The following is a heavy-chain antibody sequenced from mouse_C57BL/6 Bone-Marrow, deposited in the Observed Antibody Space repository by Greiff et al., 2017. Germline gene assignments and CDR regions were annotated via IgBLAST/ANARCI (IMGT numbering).Heavy chain of an antibody. J-gene: IGHJ1*03. CDR1: GFTFSDYG. Sequence: EVQGVESGGGLVKPGGSLKLSCAASGFTFSDYGMHWVRQAPGKGLEWVAYISSGSSTIYYADTVKGRVTITRDNANNTLFLAMTSLRSEDTAMYYCEKGYDDDGTDWYFDVWGTGTTVTVSS. V-gene: IGHV5-17*01. CDR2: ISSGSSTI. D-gene: IGHD2-4*01. CDR3: EKGYDDDGTDWYFDV.